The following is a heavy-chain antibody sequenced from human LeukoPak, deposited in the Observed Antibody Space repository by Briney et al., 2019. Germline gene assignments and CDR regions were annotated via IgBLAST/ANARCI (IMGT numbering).Heavy chain of an antibody. J-gene: IGHJ4*02. CDR1: GFNFSSYA. D-gene: IGHD2-8*01. CDR2: ISGSGGST. V-gene: IGHV3-23*01. CDR3: AKDRSCTNDICHGDFDY. Sequence: GESLRLSCAASGFNFSSYAVSWVRQPPGKGLEWVSSISGSGGSTYSADSVKGRFTISRDNSKNTLYLQMNSLRAEDTALYYCAKDRSCTNDICHGDFDYWGQGTLVTVSS.